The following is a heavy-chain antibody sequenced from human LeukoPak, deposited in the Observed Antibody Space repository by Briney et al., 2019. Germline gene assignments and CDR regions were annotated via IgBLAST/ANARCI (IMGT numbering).Heavy chain of an antibody. V-gene: IGHV1-18*01. CDR3: ARGEVSDSLYYFDF. CDR1: GYTITTYG. J-gene: IGHJ4*02. D-gene: IGHD6-6*01. Sequence: GASVKVSCKTSGYTITTYGVSGVRQAPGQSLEWMGWVSGYTGNTDYAERFLGRVTMTTYTSTSTVYMELTSLRSDDTAVYYCARGEVSDSLYYFDFWGPGTLVTVS. CDR2: VSGYTGNT.